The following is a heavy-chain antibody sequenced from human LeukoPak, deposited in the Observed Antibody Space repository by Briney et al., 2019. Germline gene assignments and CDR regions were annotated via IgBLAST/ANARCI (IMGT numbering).Heavy chain of an antibody. CDR2: IIPILGIA. Sequence: SVKVSCKASGGTFSSCAISWVRQAPGQGLEWMGRIIPILGIANYAQKFQGRVTITADKSTSTAYMELSSLRSEDTAVYYCARERDLGYCSSTSCYVLDYWGQGTLVTVSS. CDR1: GGTFSSCA. V-gene: IGHV1-69*04. CDR3: ARERDLGYCSSTSCYVLDY. D-gene: IGHD2-2*01. J-gene: IGHJ4*02.